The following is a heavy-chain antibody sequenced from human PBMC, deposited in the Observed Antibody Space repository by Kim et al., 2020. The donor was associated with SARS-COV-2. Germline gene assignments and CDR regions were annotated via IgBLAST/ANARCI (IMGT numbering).Heavy chain of an antibody. Sequence: YYTPSLKSRVTISVDTSKNQFSRKLSSVTAADTAVYYCARRRYSSGPWDYWGQGTLVTVSS. V-gene: IGHV4-39*01. D-gene: IGHD6-19*01. J-gene: IGHJ4*02. CDR3: ARRRYSSGPWDY.